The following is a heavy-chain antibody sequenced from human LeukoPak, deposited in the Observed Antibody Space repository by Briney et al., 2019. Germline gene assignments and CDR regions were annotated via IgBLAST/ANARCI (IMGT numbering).Heavy chain of an antibody. J-gene: IGHJ4*02. V-gene: IGHV4-34*01. CDR2: INHSGST. CDR3: ARRLGGYCSSASCSHVDY. CDR1: GESFSGYY. D-gene: IGHD2-2*01. Sequence: PSETLSLTCAVYGESFSGYYWSWIRQPPGKGLEWIGEINHSGSTNYNPSPKSRVTISVDTSKNQFSLKLSSVTAADTAMYFCARRLGGYCSSASCSHVDYWGQGTLVTVSS.